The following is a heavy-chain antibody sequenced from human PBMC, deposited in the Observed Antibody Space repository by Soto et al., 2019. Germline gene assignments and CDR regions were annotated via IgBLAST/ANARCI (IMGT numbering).Heavy chain of an antibody. V-gene: IGHV5-51*01. CDR3: ASQETATKNVVAFDI. Sequence: GESLKISCKRTRNSFTHYWNSWVRQMPGQGLECMCLIYPDDTDTRYSPSFQGQVTISADKSISTAYLQWSSLKSWYSAIYFFASQETATKNVVAFDIWGQWTMVT. D-gene: IGHD6-25*01. CDR2: IYPDDTDT. J-gene: IGHJ3*02. CDR1: RNSFTHYW.